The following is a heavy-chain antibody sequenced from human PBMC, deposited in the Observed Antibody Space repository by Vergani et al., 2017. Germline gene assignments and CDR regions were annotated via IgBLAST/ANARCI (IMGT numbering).Heavy chain of an antibody. CDR1: AVSISSGSYY. D-gene: IGHD6-19*01. CDR3: ARQRPGSGWSPGDFDD. J-gene: IGHJ4*02. Sequence: QLQLQQSGPGLVKPSETLFLTCTVSAVSISSGSYYWGWIRQPPGKSLEWIGSIYYSGLTYYNPSLKSRVAISLDTSKNPFSLKVTSVTAADTAVYFCARQRPGSGWSPGDFDDWGQGILVTVSS. V-gene: IGHV4-39*01. CDR2: IYYSGLT.